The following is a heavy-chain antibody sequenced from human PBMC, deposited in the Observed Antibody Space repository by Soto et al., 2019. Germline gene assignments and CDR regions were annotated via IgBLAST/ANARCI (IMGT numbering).Heavy chain of an antibody. J-gene: IGHJ4*02. Sequence: ASVKVSCKVSGYTLTELSMHWVRQAPGKGLEWMGGFDSEDGETIYAQKFQGRVTMTEDTSTDTAYMELSSLRSEDTAVYYCATGSIYNILTGSFAFDYWGKGTLVTVSS. CDR2: FDSEDGET. D-gene: IGHD3-9*01. V-gene: IGHV1-24*01. CDR1: GYTLTELS. CDR3: ATGSIYNILTGSFAFDY.